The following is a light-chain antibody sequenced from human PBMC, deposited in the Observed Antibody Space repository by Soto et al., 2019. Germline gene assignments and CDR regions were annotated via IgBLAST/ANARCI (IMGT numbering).Light chain of an antibody. CDR1: QSISGS. CDR2: DAS. Sequence: DVQMTQSPSTLSAAVGYRVTITCQASQSISGSLAWYQQKPGKAPQILIYDASTLENGVPSRFSASGSGTEFTLIISSLQPDDFATYYCQQYTSYSWTFGQGTTVDIK. J-gene: IGKJ1*01. CDR3: QQYTSYSWT. V-gene: IGKV1-5*01.